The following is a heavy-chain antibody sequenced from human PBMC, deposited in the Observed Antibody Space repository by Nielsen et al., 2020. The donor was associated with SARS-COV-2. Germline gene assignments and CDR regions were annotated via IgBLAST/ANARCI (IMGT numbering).Heavy chain of an antibody. V-gene: IGHV3-30*07. J-gene: IGHJ4*02. Sequence: FTFSIDNSMNTLYLQMNSLRAEDTAVYYCASLGSSSWSFDYWGQGTLVTVSS. D-gene: IGHD6-13*01. CDR3: ASLGSSSWSFDY.